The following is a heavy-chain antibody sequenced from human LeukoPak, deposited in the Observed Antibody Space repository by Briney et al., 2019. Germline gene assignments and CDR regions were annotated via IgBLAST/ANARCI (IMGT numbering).Heavy chain of an antibody. D-gene: IGHD1-1*01. CDR3: ARVGTPIAHFDY. J-gene: IGHJ4*02. CDR1: GITVSSNY. V-gene: IGHV3-66*02. Sequence: PGGSLRLSCAASGITVSSNYMTWVRQAPGKGLEWVSVLYSGGGTFYADSVQGRFTISRDNSKNTLYLQMNSLRPEDTAVYYCARVGTPIAHFDYWGQGTLVTVSS. CDR2: LYSGGGT.